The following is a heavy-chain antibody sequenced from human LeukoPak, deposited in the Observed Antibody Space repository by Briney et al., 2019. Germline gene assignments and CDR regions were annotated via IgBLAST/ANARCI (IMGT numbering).Heavy chain of an antibody. CDR3: ARDNSVEDIAWWFDP. D-gene: IGHD4-23*01. J-gene: IGHJ5*02. CDR1: GFTLSTYG. CDR2: ITGSGGSGSGSRT. V-gene: IGHV3-23*01. Sequence: PGGSLRLSCVASGFTLSTYGMNWVRQAPGKGLEWVSAITGSGGSGSGSRTYYADSVKGRFTISRDNSKNTLYLQMNSLRAEDTAVYYCARDNSVEDIAWWFDPWGQGTLVTVSP.